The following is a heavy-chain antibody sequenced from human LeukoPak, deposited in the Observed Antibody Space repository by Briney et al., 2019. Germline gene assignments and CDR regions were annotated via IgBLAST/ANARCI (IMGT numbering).Heavy chain of an antibody. CDR3: ARPYNSGWYGAFDI. V-gene: IGHV4-59*01. D-gene: IGHD6-19*01. Sequence: PSETLSLTCTVSGGSISSYYWTWIRQPPEKGLEWIGFFYYTGSTKYNPSLKSRVTISVNTSKNQFSLELTSVTAADTAVYYCARPYNSGWYGAFDIWGQGTVVTVSS. CDR1: GGSISSYY. CDR2: FYYTGST. J-gene: IGHJ3*02.